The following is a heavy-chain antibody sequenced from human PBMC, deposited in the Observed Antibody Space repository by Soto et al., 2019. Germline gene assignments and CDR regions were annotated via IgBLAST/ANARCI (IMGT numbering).Heavy chain of an antibody. J-gene: IGHJ4*02. CDR1: GGTFSSYT. Sequence: ASVKVSCKASGGTFSSYTISWVRQAPGQGLEWMGRIIPILGIANYAQKFQGRVTITADKSTSTAYMELSSLRSEDTAVYYCASQEYCSSTSCYISGYWGQGTLVTVSS. CDR3: ASQEYCSSTSCYISGY. D-gene: IGHD2-2*01. V-gene: IGHV1-69*02. CDR2: IIPILGIA.